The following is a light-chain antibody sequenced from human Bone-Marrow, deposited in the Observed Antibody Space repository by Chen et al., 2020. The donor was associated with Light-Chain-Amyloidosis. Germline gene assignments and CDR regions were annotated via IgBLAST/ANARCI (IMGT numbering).Light chain of an antibody. V-gene: IGLV6-57*01. Sequence: NFMLTQPHSVSESPGKTVIISCPRSSGRIATNYVQWYQQRPGSSPTTVNYEDDQRPSGVPDRFSGSIDRSSNSASLTISGLKTEDEADYYCQSYQGSSQGVFGGGTKLTVL. CDR3: QSYQGSSQGV. J-gene: IGLJ3*02. CDR2: EDD. CDR1: SGRIATNY.